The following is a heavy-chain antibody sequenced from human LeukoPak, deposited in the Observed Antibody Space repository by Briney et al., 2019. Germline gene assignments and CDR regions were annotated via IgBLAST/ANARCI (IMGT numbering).Heavy chain of an antibody. CDR2: IYYSGST. Sequence: SETLSLTCTVSGGSISSSSYYWGWIRQPPGKGLEWIGSIYYSGSTNYNPSLKSRVTISVDTSKKQFSPKLNSVTAADTAVYYCARIWPDLWGRGTLVTVSS. CDR3: ARIWPDL. J-gene: IGHJ2*01. CDR1: GGSISSSSYY. V-gene: IGHV4-39*07. D-gene: IGHD3-10*01.